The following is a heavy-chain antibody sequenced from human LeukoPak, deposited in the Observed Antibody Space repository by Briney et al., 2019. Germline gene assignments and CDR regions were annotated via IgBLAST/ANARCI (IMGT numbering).Heavy chain of an antibody. Sequence: ASVKVSCKASEYTFTSYAMHWVRQAPGQRLEWMGWMNPNSGNTGYAQKFQGRVTMTRNTSISTAYMELSSLRSEDTAVYYCARPSRRGYSYGYGYWGQGTLVTVSS. J-gene: IGHJ4*02. CDR3: ARPSRRGYSYGYGY. CDR2: MNPNSGNT. CDR1: EYTFTSYA. D-gene: IGHD5-18*01. V-gene: IGHV1-8*02.